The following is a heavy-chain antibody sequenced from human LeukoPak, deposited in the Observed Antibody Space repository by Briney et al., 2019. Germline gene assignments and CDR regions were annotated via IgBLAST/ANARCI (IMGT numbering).Heavy chain of an antibody. Sequence: SETLSLTCTVAGGSITSYYWNWIRQPAGKGLEWIGRIYSSGGTDYKPSLKGRVTISVDKSKSQFSLSLTSVTAADTAVYYCARTSYDSNGYYPYFDNWGQGTLVTVSS. D-gene: IGHD3-22*01. V-gene: IGHV4-4*07. CDR3: ARTSYDSNGYYPYFDN. J-gene: IGHJ4*02. CDR1: GGSITSYY. CDR2: IYSSGGT.